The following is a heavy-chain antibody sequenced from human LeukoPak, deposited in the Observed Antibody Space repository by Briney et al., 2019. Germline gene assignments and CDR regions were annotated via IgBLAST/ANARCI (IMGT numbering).Heavy chain of an antibody. CDR2: ISSSSSYI. CDR3: ARDSIYSSGWFNYFDY. Sequence: PGGSLRLSCAASGFTFSSYSMNWVRQAPRKGLEWVSSISSSSSYIYYADSVKGRFTISRDNAKNSLYLQMNSLRAEDTAVYYCARDSIYSSGWFNYFDYWGQGTLVTVSS. D-gene: IGHD6-19*01. V-gene: IGHV3-21*01. J-gene: IGHJ4*02. CDR1: GFTFSSYS.